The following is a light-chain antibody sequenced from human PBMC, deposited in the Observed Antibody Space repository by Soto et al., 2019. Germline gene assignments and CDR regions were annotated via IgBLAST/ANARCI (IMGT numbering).Light chain of an antibody. CDR3: QQYGSSPLT. Sequence: EMVLTQSPGTLSLSPGERATLSCRASQSVSSSYLAWYQQKPGQAPRLLIYGASSRATGIPDRFSGSGSGTDFTLTISRLEPEDFAVYSCQQYGSSPLTFGGGTKVEIK. J-gene: IGKJ4*01. CDR1: QSVSSSY. CDR2: GAS. V-gene: IGKV3-20*01.